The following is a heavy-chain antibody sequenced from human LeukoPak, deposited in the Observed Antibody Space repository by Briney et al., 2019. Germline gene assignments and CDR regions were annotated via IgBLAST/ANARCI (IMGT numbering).Heavy chain of an antibody. D-gene: IGHD2-2*01. CDR3: ARAARAAIVVVPAAMGEGVDYFDY. CDR1: GYTFTSYY. J-gene: IGHJ4*02. CDR2: INPSGGST. Sequence: ASVKVSCKASGYTFTSYYMHWVRQAPGQGLEWMGIINPSGGSTSYAQKFQGRVTMTGDTSTSTVYMELSSLRSEDTAVYYCARAARAAIVVVPAAMGEGVDYFDYWGQGTLVTVSS. V-gene: IGHV1-46*01.